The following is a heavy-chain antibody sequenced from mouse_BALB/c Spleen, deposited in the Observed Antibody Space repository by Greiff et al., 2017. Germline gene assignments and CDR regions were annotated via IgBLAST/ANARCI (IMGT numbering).Heavy chain of an antibody. CDR1: GYSFTSYW. CDR3: ARSLPYYAMDY. V-gene: IGHV1S126*01. Sequence: QVQLKESGPQLVRPGASVKISCKASGYSFTSYWMHWVKQRPGQGLEWIGMIDPSDSETRLNQKFKDKATLTVDKSSSTAYMQLSSPTSEDSAVYYCARSLPYYAMDYWGQGTSVTVSS. D-gene: IGHD6-5*01. J-gene: IGHJ4*01. CDR2: IDPSDSET.